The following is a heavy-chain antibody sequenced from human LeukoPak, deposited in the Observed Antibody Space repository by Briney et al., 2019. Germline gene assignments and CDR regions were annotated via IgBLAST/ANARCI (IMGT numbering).Heavy chain of an antibody. CDR3: AGVAYYYYYGMDV. Sequence: PSETLSLTCAVYGGAFSGYYWSWIRQPPGKGLEWIGEINHSGSTNYNPSLKSRVTISVDTSKNQFSLKLSSVTAADTAVYYCAGVAYYYYYGMDVRGQGTTVTVSS. CDR2: INHSGST. J-gene: IGHJ6*02. CDR1: GGAFSGYY. V-gene: IGHV4-34*01.